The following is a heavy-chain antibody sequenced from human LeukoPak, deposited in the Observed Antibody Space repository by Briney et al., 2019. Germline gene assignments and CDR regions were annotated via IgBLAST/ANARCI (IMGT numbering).Heavy chain of an antibody. J-gene: IGHJ4*02. CDR1: GGSISSYY. CDR2: IYTSGST. CDR3: ARGRYSHLYYFDY. Sequence: SETLSLTCTVSGGSISSYYWSWIRQPPGKGLEWIGYIYTSGSTNYNPSLKSRVTISVDTSKNQFSLKLSSVTAADTAVYYCARGRYSHLYYFDYWGQGTLVTVSS. D-gene: IGHD6-13*01. V-gene: IGHV4-4*09.